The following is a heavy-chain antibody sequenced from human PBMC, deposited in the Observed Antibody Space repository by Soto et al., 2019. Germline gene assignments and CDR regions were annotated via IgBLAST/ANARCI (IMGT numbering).Heavy chain of an antibody. J-gene: IGHJ5*02. CDR3: ARAPLTGTTTLKNWFDP. CDR1: GGSISSGGYY. Sequence: SETLSLTCTVSGGSISSGGYYWSWIRQHPGKGLEWIGYIYYSGSTYYNPSLKSRVTISVDTSKNQFSLKLSSVTAADTAVYYCARAPLTGTTTLKNWFDPWGQGTLVTVSS. D-gene: IGHD1-7*01. CDR2: IYYSGST. V-gene: IGHV4-31*03.